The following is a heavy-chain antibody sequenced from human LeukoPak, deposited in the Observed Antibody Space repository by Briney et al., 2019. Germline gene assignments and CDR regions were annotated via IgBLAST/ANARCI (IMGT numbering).Heavy chain of an antibody. J-gene: IGHJ4*02. Sequence: PGGSLRLSCTASGFSFSDYYMTWIRQAPGKGLEWVSYITSRGFTIHYADSVKGRFTISRDNAENSLYLQMNSLRVEDTAVYYCVTGETLAAIDYWGQGTRVTVSS. D-gene: IGHD7-27*01. CDR3: VTGETLAAIDY. CDR1: GFSFSDYY. CDR2: ITSRGFTI. V-gene: IGHV3-11*04.